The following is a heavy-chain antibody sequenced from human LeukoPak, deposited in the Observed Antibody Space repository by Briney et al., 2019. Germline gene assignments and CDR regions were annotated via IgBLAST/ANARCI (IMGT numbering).Heavy chain of an antibody. CDR1: GASISGDY. J-gene: IGHJ4*02. CDR3: ARDRSYYSDTGTDY. Sequence: PSETLSLTCTVSGASISGDYWTWIRQPAGTGLEWIGRIYTSGSTIYNPSLKRRVTMSVDTSKNQFSLRLHSVTAADTAVYYCARDRSYYSDTGTDYWGQGALVTVSS. V-gene: IGHV4-4*07. CDR2: IYTSGST. D-gene: IGHD3-22*01.